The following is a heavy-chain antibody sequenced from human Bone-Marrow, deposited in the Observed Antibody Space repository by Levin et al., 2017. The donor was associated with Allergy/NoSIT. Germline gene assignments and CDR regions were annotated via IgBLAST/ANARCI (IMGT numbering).Heavy chain of an antibody. CDR1: GFTFSSYW. J-gene: IGHJ4*02. D-gene: IGHD2-2*01. V-gene: IGHV3-7*04. CDR3: AREHVKDIVVVPAAMEGFDY. Sequence: GGSLRLSCAASGFTFSSYWMSWVRQAPGKGLEWVANIKQDGSEKYYVDSVKGRFTISRDNAKNSLYLQMNSLRAEDTAVYYCAREHVKDIVVVPAAMEGFDYWGQGTLVTVSS. CDR2: IKQDGSEK.